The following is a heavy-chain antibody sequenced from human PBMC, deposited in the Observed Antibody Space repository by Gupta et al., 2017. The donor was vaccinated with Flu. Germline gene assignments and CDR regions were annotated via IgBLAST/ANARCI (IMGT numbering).Heavy chain of an antibody. V-gene: IGHV3-30*03. CDR1: GCPFRHFC. D-gene: IGHD5-18*01. CDR3: ARDRADTAMVTSNAFDV. CDR2: ISYDGRIK. Sequence: QVQLVQSGRGLVHPGRSLSIPCEASGCPFRHFCLYLVRQGPGRRLEGVGLISYDGRIKRYGDSVKGRFTISRDNSRNTLYLLMDRLRPDDTAVYFCARDRADTAMVTSNAFDVWGQGTMVTISS. J-gene: IGHJ3*01.